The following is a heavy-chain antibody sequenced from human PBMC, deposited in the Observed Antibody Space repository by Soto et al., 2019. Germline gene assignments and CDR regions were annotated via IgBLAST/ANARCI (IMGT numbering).Heavy chain of an antibody. V-gene: IGHV4-38-2*02. D-gene: IGHD6-19*01. CDR1: GYSISCASY. CDR3: ARVHVIVVAGSTFDY. Sequence: PSEPLSLTRTVSGYSISCASYWAWLRQPPGKGPEWIASIYHGGTPFYNPSLKTRITISVATSNNQFSLKLTSVTAADTAVYYCARVHVIVVAGSTFDYWGHGTLVTFSA. CDR2: IYHGGTP. J-gene: IGHJ4*01.